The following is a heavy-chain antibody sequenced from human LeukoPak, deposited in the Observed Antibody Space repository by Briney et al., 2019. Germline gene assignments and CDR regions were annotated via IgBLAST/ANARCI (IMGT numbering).Heavy chain of an antibody. V-gene: IGHV4-61*02. J-gene: IGHJ5*02. Sequence: SETLSLTCTVSGGSISSGSYYWSWIRQPAGKGLEWIGRIYTSGSTYYNPSLKSRVTMSVDTSKNQFSLKLSSVTAADTAVYYCARSYYYGSGKGGFDPWGQGTLVTVSS. D-gene: IGHD3-10*01. CDR2: IYTSGST. CDR1: GGSISSGSYY. CDR3: ARSYYYGSGKGGFDP.